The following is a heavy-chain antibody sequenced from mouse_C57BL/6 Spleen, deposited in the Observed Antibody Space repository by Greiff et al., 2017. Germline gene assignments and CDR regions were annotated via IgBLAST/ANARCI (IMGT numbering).Heavy chain of an antibody. D-gene: IGHD2-5*01. V-gene: IGHV5-17*01. CDR3: AKDSNCFDY. J-gene: IGHJ2*01. Sequence: EVMLVESGGGLVKPGGSLKLSCAASGFTFSDYGMHWVRQAPEKGLEWVAYISSGSSTIYYADKVKGRFTIARDNAKNTLFLQMTSLRSEDTAMYYCAKDSNCFDYWGQGTTRTVSS. CDR2: ISSGSSTI. CDR1: GFTFSDYG.